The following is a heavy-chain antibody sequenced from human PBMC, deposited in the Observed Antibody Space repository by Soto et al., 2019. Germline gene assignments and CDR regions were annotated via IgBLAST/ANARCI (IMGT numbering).Heavy chain of an antibody. D-gene: IGHD5-18*01. CDR2: IKSDGGGT. Sequence: EVQLVESGGGLVQPGGSLRLSCEASGFTFNDYCMHWVRQFRGKGLVWVSRIKSDGGGTSYADSVKGRFTISRDNAKTTLYRQMNSLSDDDSAVYYCARGGSYNYGQRGSRVADSWGQGTLVTVSS. V-gene: IGHV3-74*01. CDR1: GFTFNDYC. J-gene: IGHJ4*02. CDR3: ARGGSYNYGQRGSRVADS.